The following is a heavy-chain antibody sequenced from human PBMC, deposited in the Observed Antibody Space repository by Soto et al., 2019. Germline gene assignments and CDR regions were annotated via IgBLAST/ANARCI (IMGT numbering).Heavy chain of an antibody. CDR3: AREYYDSSGYWGLHGMDV. D-gene: IGHD3-22*01. CDR2: IIPIFGTA. Sequence: SVKVSCKASGGTFSSYAISWVRQAPGQGLEWMGGIIPIFGTANYAQKFQGRVTITADESTSTAYMELSSLRSEDTAVYYCAREYYDSSGYWGLHGMDVWGQGTTVTVSS. CDR1: GGTFSSYA. J-gene: IGHJ6*02. V-gene: IGHV1-69*13.